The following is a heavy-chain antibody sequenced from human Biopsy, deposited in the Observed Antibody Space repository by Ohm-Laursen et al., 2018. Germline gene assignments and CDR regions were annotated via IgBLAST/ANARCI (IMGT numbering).Heavy chain of an antibody. V-gene: IGHV4-59*11. CDR1: GGSFTGHY. CDR2: ISYTGYT. J-gene: IGHJ4*02. Sequence: SDTLSLTCIVSGGSFTGHYWSWIRRPPGKGLEWIGHISYTGYTSYNASLKSRVTISVDTSRNHFSLRLSSLTAADTAVYYCARGSNDFGGLYFPRWGQGTLLTVSS. CDR3: ARGSNDFGGLYFPR. D-gene: IGHD4-23*01.